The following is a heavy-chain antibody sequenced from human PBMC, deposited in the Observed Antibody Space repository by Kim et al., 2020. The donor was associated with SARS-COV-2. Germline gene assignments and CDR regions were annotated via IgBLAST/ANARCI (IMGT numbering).Heavy chain of an antibody. CDR2: INTNTGNP. CDR3: AILHVLRYFGGWFDP. D-gene: IGHD3-9*01. V-gene: IGHV7-4-1*02. CDR1: GYTFTSYA. J-gene: IGHJ5*02. Sequence: ASVKVSCKASGYTFTSYAMNWVRQAPGQGLAWMGWINTNTGNPTYAQGFTGRVVFSLDTSVSTAYLQISSLKAEDTAVYYCAILHVLRYFGGWFDPWGQGTLVTVSS.